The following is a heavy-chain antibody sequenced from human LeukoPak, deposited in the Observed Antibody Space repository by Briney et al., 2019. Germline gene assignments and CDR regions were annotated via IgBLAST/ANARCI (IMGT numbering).Heavy chain of an antibody. CDR1: GFTFSSYA. CDR3: AKDRSSSWFYDN. D-gene: IGHD6-13*01. CDR2: TSGSGGNT. V-gene: IGHV3-23*01. J-gene: IGHJ4*02. Sequence: GGSLRLSCAASGFTFSSYAMSWVRQAPGKGLEWVSATSGSGGNTYYADSVKGRFTISRDNSKTTLYLQMNSLRAEDTAVYYCAKDRSSSWFYDNWGQGTLVTVSS.